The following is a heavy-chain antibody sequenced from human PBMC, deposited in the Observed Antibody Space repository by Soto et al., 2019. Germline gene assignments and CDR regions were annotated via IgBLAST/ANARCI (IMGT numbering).Heavy chain of an antibody. CDR2: VNYSGRT. D-gene: IGHD2-8*01. V-gene: IGHV4-34*01. CDR3: ARNYCANNICYLFFGS. CDR1: GGSFNGYY. Sequence: PSETLSLTCAVYGGSFNGYYWSWIRQPPGKGLEWIGEVNYSGRTNYNPSLKSRVTISVDTSKNQFSLNLNSVTAADTALYFCARNYCANNICYLFFGSWGQGTLVTVSS. J-gene: IGHJ5*01.